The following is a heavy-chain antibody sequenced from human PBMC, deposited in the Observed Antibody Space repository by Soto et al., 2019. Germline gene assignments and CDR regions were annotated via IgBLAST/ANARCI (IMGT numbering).Heavy chain of an antibody. J-gene: IGHJ4*02. V-gene: IGHV5-10-1*01. CDR1: GYSFTSYL. CDR2: INPSDSYT. CDR3: ARLGYSYGKGIDY. Sequence: PGESLKISCKGSGYSFTSYLISWVRQMPGKGLEWMGKINPSDSYTNYSPSFQGHVTISSDKSISTAYLQWSSLKASDTAMYYCARLGYSYGKGIDYWGQGTLVTVSS. D-gene: IGHD5-18*01.